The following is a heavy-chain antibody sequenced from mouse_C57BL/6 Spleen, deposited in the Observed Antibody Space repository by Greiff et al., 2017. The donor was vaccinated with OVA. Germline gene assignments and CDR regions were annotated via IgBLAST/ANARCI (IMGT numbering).Heavy chain of an antibody. CDR3: AREGGNYGSSSYWYFDV. J-gene: IGHJ1*03. CDR1: GFTFSSYA. CDR2: ISDGGSYT. D-gene: IGHD1-1*01. Sequence: EVQLVESGGGLVKPGGSLKLSCAASGFTFSSYAMSWVRQTPEKRLEWVATISDGGSYTYYPDNVKGRFTISRDNAKNNLYLQMSHLKSEDTAMYYWAREGGNYGSSSYWYFDVWGTGTTVTVSS. V-gene: IGHV5-4*01.